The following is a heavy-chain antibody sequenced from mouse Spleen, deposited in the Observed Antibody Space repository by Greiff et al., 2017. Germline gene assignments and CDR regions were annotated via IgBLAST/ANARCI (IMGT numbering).Heavy chain of an antibody. CDR1: GFTFSSYA. CDR2: ISDGGSYT. Sequence: EVQGVESGGGLVKPGGSLKLSCAASGFTFSSYAMSWVRQTPEKRLEWVATISDGGSYTYYPDNVKGRFTISRDNAKNNLYLQMSHLKSEDTAMYYCARDYSNYGEWFAYWGQGTLVTVSA. J-gene: IGHJ3*01. CDR3: ARDYSNYGEWFAY. V-gene: IGHV5-4*01. D-gene: IGHD2-5*01.